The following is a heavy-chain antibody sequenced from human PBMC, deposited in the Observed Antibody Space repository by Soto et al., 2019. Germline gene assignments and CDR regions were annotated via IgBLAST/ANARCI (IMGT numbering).Heavy chain of an antibody. J-gene: IGHJ4*02. Sequence: PGGSLRLSCAASGFTFSSYEMNWVRQAPGKGLEWVSYISSSGSTIYYADSVKGRFTISRDNAKNSLYLQMNSLRAEDTAVYYCARVGVYDSSGYYYAYDYWGQGTLVTVSS. CDR3: ARVGVYDSSGYYYAYDY. D-gene: IGHD3-22*01. V-gene: IGHV3-48*03. CDR1: GFTFSSYE. CDR2: ISSSGSTI.